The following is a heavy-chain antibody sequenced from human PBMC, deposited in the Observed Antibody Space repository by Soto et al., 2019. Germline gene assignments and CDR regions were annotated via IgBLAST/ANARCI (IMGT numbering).Heavy chain of an antibody. Sequence: PLKLDRKAAGYRMTIHDINCGRQTAGQGLEWMGWMEPSTGRTGYAQKFQGRVTMTRDTSINTAYMELTTLTSDDTAFYCCARGVSAGVGYWGEGTLVTVSS. CDR2: MEPSTGRT. V-gene: IGHV1-8*01. J-gene: IGHJ4*02. CDR1: GYRMTIHD. D-gene: IGHD1-26*01. CDR3: ARGVSAGVGY.